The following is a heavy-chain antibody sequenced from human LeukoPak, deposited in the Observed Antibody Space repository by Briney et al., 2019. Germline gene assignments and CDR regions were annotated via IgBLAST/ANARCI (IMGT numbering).Heavy chain of an antibody. V-gene: IGHV3-74*01. CDR2: IKTDGSSR. Sequence: GGSLRLSCAGSGDSWMHWVRQVPGKGLVWVSRIKTDGSSRSYADSVKGRFTISNDNAENTLYLQMNSLRAEDTAVYYCARDIVVVPAAMHYYYYYGMDVWGQGTTVTVSS. D-gene: IGHD2-2*01. J-gene: IGHJ6*02. CDR1: GDSW. CDR3: ARDIVVVPAAMHYYYYYGMDV.